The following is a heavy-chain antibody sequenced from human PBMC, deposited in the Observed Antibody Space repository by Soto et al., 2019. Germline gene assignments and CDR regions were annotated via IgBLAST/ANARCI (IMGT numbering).Heavy chain of an antibody. CDR2: IYPGDSDT. Sequence: GESLKISCKGSGYSFPDYWIAWVRQMPGKGLESMGIIYPGDSDTRYSPSFQGQVTISADKSISTAYLQWSSLKASDTATYFCARQWGDGYNYRGSLDYWGQGTLVTVSS. CDR1: GYSFPDYW. V-gene: IGHV5-51*01. CDR3: ARQWGDGYNYRGSLDY. J-gene: IGHJ4*02. D-gene: IGHD5-12*01.